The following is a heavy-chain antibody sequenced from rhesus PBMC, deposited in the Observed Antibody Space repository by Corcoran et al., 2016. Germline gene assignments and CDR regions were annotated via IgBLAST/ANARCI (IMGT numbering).Heavy chain of an antibody. CDR1: GFSISTTGTG. CDR2: IYWNDSK. V-gene: IGHV2-95*01. Sequence: QVTLKESGPALVKPTQTLTLTCTFSGFSISTTGTGVGWIRQPPGKALEWLASIYWNDSKYYSPSLKSRLTIAKETSKNQVVLTMTNMDPLDTDTYYCARAPYSWNDFDYWGQGVLVTVSS. J-gene: IGHJ4*01. D-gene: IGHD1-14*01. CDR3: ARAPYSWNDFDY.